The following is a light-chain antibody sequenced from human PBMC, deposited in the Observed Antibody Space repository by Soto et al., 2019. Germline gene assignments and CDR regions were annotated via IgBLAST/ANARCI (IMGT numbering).Light chain of an antibody. CDR1: QSVLSSADSKNY. V-gene: IGKV4-1*01. CDR3: QQTYGAPLT. Sequence: DFVMTQSPDSLAVSLGETATINCKSSQSVLSSADSKNYLAWFQQKPGQPPKLLITWASVRQSGVPDRISGSGSGTDFTLTISGLQAEDVAVYYCQQTYGAPLTFGGGTRVEIK. J-gene: IGKJ4*01. CDR2: WAS.